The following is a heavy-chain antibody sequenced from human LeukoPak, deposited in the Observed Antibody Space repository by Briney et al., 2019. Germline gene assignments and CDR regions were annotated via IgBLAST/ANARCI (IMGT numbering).Heavy chain of an antibody. CDR1: GGSFSGYY. CDR3: ATTFRDCTNGVCPRHFDY. CDR2: INHSGST. V-gene: IGHV4-34*01. J-gene: IGHJ4*02. Sequence: SETLSLTCAVYGGSFSGYYWSWIRQPPGKGLEWIVEINHSGSTNYNPSLKSRVTISVDTSKNQFSLKLSSVTAADTAVYYCATTFRDCTNGVCPRHFDYWGQGTLVTVSS. D-gene: IGHD2-8*01.